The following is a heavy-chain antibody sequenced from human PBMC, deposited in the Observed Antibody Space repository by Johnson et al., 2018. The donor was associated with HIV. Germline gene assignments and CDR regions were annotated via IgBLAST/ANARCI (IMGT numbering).Heavy chain of an antibody. CDR1: GFTFSSYA. D-gene: IGHD1-1*01. Sequence: QVQLVESGGGVVQPGRSLRLSCAASGFTFSSYAMHWVLQAPGKGLEWVAVISYDGSNKYYADSVKGRFTISRDNSKNTLYLQMNSLRAEDTAVYYCARARNWNDDDAFDIWGQGTMVTVSS. CDR3: ARARNWNDDDAFDI. V-gene: IGHV3-30-3*01. J-gene: IGHJ3*02. CDR2: ISYDGSNK.